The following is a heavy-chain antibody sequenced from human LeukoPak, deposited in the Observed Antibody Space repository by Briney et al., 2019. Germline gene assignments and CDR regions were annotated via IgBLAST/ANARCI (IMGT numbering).Heavy chain of an antibody. CDR2: ISSSGISI. D-gene: IGHD5-12*01. J-gene: IGHJ4*02. CDR1: GFTFSDLY. Sequence: GGSLRLSCAASGFTFSDLYMSWIRQAPGKGLEWVSYISSSGISIYYADSVKGRFTISRDNSKNTVYLQMNNVRAEDTAVYYCAKDGAWLRFDDWGQGTLVTVSS. CDR3: AKDGAWLRFDD. V-gene: IGHV3-11*01.